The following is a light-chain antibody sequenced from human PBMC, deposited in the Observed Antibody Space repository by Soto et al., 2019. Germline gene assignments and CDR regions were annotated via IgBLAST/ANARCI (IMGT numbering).Light chain of an antibody. CDR3: CSYAGSYTVV. CDR1: SSDVGAYAY. CDR2: DVS. J-gene: IGLJ1*01. Sequence: QSALTQPRSVSGSPRQSVTISCTGTSSDVGAYAYVSWYQQHPGKAPKLVIYDVSNRPSGVPDRFSGSKSGHTASLTISGLQAEDEADYYCCSYAGSYTVVFGTGTKVTVL. V-gene: IGLV2-11*01.